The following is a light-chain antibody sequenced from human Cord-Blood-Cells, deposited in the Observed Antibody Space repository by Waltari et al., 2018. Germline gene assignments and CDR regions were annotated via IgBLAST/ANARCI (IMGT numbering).Light chain of an antibody. Sequence: EIVLTQSPATLSLSPGERATLSCRASQSVSSYLAWYQQKPDQAPRLLIYDASNRATGIPARFSGSRSGTDFTLTISSLEPEDFAVYYCQQRSNWPLTFGGGTKVEIK. J-gene: IGKJ4*01. CDR3: QQRSNWPLT. CDR2: DAS. V-gene: IGKV3-11*01. CDR1: QSVSSY.